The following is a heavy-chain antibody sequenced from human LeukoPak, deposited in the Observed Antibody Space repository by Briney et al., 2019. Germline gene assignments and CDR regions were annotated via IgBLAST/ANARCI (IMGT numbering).Heavy chain of an antibody. CDR3: ARDLPDYYDSSGYYYYSLAFDI. D-gene: IGHD3-22*01. CDR1: GGTFSSYT. J-gene: IGHJ3*02. CDR2: IIPILGIA. V-gene: IGHV1-69*04. Sequence: SVKVSCKASGGTFSSYTISWVRQAPGQGLEWMGRIIPILGIANYAQKFQGRVTITADKSTSTAYMELSSLRSEDTAVYYCARDLPDYYDSSGYYYYSLAFDIWGQGTMVTVSS.